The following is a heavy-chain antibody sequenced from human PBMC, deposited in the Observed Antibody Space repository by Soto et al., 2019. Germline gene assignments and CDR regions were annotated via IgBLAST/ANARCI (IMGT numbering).Heavy chain of an antibody. J-gene: IGHJ5*02. V-gene: IGHV4-4*07. Sequence: QVQLQESGPGLVKPSETLSLTCTVSGDSVSKYYWNWIRQPAGTGLEWIGRIYTTRSPNYNPSIKSRVTMSVDTSKTQFSLKLNLSSVTAADTAVYYCARSPAYGDYANLDTWGQGTLVTVSS. CDR1: GDSVSKYY. CDR3: ARSPAYGDYANLDT. D-gene: IGHD4-17*01. CDR2: IYTTRSP.